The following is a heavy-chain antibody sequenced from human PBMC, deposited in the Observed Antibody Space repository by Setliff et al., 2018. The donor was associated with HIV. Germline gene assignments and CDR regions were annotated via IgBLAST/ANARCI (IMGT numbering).Heavy chain of an antibody. CDR3: AGLFQWMSYGFDI. CDR2: INHSGNT. D-gene: IGHD5-12*01. CDR1: GGSISSSSYY. Sequence: SETLSLTCTVSGGSISSSSYYWGWIRQPPGKGLEWIGSINHSGNTYHSPSLKTRVTMSVDTSKKQFSLNLSSVTAADTAVYYCAGLFQWMSYGFDIWGQGTMVTVSS. J-gene: IGHJ3*02. V-gene: IGHV4-39*01.